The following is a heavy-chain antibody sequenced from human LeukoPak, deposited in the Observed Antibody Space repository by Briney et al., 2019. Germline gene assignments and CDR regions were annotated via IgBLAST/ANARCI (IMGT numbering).Heavy chain of an antibody. Sequence: GGSLRLSCAASGFTFSTYPMHWVRQAPGKGLEYVSAITSNGNSAYYANSVKGRFTISRDNSKNTLYLQMGSLRAEDMAVYYCARRRGDQEFYYFDNWGQGTLVTVSS. CDR1: GFTFSTYP. D-gene: IGHD4-17*01. CDR3: ARRRGDQEFYYFDN. V-gene: IGHV3-64*01. CDR2: ITSNGNSA. J-gene: IGHJ4*02.